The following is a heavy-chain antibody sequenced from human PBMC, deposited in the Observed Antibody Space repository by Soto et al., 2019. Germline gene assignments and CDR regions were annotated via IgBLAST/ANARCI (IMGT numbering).Heavy chain of an antibody. J-gene: IGHJ4*02. D-gene: IGHD4-4*01. Sequence: QVQLQESGPGLVKPSQTLSLTCTVSGGSISSGDYYWSWIRQPPGKGLEWIGYIYYSGSTYYNPSLKSRVTISVDTSKNQFSLKLSSVTAADTAVYYCASLSNYLRSQAATNYWGQGTLVTVSS. CDR2: IYYSGST. CDR3: ASLSNYLRSQAATNY. V-gene: IGHV4-30-4*01. CDR1: GGSISSGDYY.